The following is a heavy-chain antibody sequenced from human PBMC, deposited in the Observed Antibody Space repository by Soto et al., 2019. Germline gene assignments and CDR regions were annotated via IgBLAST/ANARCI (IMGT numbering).Heavy chain of an antibody. J-gene: IGHJ4*02. D-gene: IGHD5-12*01. CDR1: GFTFSSYA. CDR3: ARDGGEMATITNFDY. Sequence: GGSLRLSCAASGFTFSSYAMHWVRQAPGKGLEWVAVISYDGSNKYYADSVKGRFTISRDNSKNTLYLQMNSLRAEDTAVYYCARDGGEMATITNFDYWGQGTLVTVSS. V-gene: IGHV3-30-3*01. CDR2: ISYDGSNK.